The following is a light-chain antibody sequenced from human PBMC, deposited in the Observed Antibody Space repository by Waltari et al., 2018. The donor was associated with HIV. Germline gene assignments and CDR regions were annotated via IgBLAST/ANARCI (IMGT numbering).Light chain of an antibody. Sequence: QSVLTQPASASGSPGQSLTLSCTGTTNDIGSYHSVSWYQQSPDKAPKLIIYDASTRPSGVSSRFSGSKSANTASLTISGLQAEDEAYYHCSSYSRGALLFGGGTKVTVL. CDR1: TNDIGSYHS. J-gene: IGLJ2*01. CDR3: SSYSRGALL. CDR2: DAS. V-gene: IGLV2-14*01.